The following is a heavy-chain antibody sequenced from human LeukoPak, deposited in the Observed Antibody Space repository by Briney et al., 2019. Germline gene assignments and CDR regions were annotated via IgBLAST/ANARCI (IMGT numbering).Heavy chain of an antibody. D-gene: IGHD6-19*01. CDR2: ILSDGSNI. J-gene: IGHJ4*02. Sequence: GSLRLSCAASGFSFRGYGMHWVPQGPGKGLEWVAFILSDGSNIYYADSVKGRFTVSRENSKNTHNLQMNGLRSEDTAKYYCSKDQWRRFSEVDYLDSWGQGTLVTVSS. CDR1: GFSFRGYG. CDR3: SKDQWRRFSEVDYLDS. V-gene: IGHV3-30*02.